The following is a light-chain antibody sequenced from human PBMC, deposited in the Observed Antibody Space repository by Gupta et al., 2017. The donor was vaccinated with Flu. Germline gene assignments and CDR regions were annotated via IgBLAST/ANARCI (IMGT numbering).Light chain of an antibody. CDR1: SSDVGGYDY. CDR3: SAYTSSTLVVV. CDR2: DVT. V-gene: IGLV2-14*01. Sequence: QSALTQPASVSGSPGQSITISRTGTSSDVGGYDYVSWYQQHPGKAPKLMIYDVTNRPSGVSNRFSGSKSGNTASLTISGLQAEDEADYYCSAYTSSTLVVVFGGGTKLTVL. J-gene: IGLJ2*01.